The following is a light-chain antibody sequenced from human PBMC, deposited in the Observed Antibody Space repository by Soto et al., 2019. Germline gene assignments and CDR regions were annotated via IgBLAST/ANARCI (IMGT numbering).Light chain of an antibody. Sequence: EMVLTQSPATLSVSPLETGTLSFMARPSVTNYLAWYHQKPGQPPRLLIFAAFNRAAGSPARSSGSGSGTDFTLTISSLEPEDSAVYSCQQRNIWPPVTFGQGTRLEIK. CDR2: AAF. CDR1: PSVTNY. CDR3: QQRNIWPPVT. V-gene: IGKV3-11*01. J-gene: IGKJ5*01.